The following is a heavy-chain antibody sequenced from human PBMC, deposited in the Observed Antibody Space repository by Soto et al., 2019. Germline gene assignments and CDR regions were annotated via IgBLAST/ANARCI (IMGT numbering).Heavy chain of an antibody. CDR1: GGSISSYH. CDR3: ARESGDNWDYEAY. V-gene: IGHV4-4*07. J-gene: IGHJ4*02. Sequence: SETLSLTCTVSGGSISSYHWSWIRQSAGKGLEWIGRIYTSGNTHYNPSRKSRVTVSIDTSKNQFFLTVNSVTAADSAVYYCARESGDNWDYEAYWGQGTLVTVSS. CDR2: IYTSGNT. D-gene: IGHD1-7*01.